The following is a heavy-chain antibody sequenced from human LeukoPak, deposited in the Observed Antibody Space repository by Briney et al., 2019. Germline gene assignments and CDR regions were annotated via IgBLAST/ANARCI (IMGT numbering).Heavy chain of an antibody. D-gene: IGHD1-26*01. CDR2: IHSNGYT. CDR1: GGSISGYY. CDR3: TKREGPMSGSYDYFDP. J-gene: IGHJ5*02. Sequence: SETLSLTCTVSGGSISGYYWSWIRQPPGQGLEWIAYIHSNGYTNYNPSLKGRVTISVDTSKNQFSLKVTSVTAADTAMYYCTKREGPMSGSYDYFDPWGQGTLVTVS. V-gene: IGHV4-4*09.